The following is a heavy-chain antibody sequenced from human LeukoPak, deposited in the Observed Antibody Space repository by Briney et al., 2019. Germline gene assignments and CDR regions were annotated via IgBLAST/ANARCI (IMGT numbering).Heavy chain of an antibody. Sequence: ASVKVSCKASGYTFTGYYMHWVRQAPGQGLKGMGWINTNSGGTNYGQKFQGRVTMTRDTSISTADMELSRLRSDDTAVYYCARGSVDIVVVPTAIEYFQHWGQGTRVSVSS. CDR3: ARGSVDIVVVPTAIEYFQH. V-gene: IGHV1-2*02. CDR1: GYTFTGYY. J-gene: IGHJ1*01. D-gene: IGHD2-2*03. CDR2: INTNSGGT.